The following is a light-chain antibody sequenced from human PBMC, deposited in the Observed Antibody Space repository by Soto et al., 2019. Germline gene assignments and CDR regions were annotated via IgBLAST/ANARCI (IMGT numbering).Light chain of an antibody. CDR2: EVS. Sequence: QSALTQPPSASGSPGQSVAISCTGTSSDVGGYNYVSWYQQHPGKAPRLMIYEVSKRPSGVPDRFSGSKSGNTASLTVSGHQAEDEADYYCNSYAGSNNYLFGSGTKLTVL. CDR1: SSDVGGYNY. J-gene: IGLJ1*01. V-gene: IGLV2-8*01. CDR3: NSYAGSNNYL.